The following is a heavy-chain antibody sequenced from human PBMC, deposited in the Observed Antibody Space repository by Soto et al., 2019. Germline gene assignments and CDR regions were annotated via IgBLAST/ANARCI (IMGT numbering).Heavy chain of an antibody. D-gene: IGHD3-3*01. CDR3: ARHYDFWSGHSYYYGMDV. J-gene: IGHJ6*02. V-gene: IGHV5-51*01. CDR2: IFPDDSDT. Sequence: HGESLKISCEGSGYRFNTYWIAWVRQVPGKGLEWMGVIFPDDSDTKYSPSFQGQVSISVDKSINTAYLQWSSLRASDTAIYFCARHYDFWSGHSYYYGMDVWGQGTTVTVSS. CDR1: GYRFNTYW.